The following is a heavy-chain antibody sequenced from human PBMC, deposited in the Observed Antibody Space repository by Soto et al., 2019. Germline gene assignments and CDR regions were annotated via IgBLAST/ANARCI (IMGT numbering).Heavy chain of an antibody. CDR1: GYTFTGYY. D-gene: IGHD2-2*02. CDR2: INPNSGGT. CDR3: ARVVPAAISGDHEVRYYYYGMDV. Sequence: GASVKVSCKASGYTFTGYYMHWVRQAPGQGLEWMGWINPNSGGTNYAQKFQGRVTMTRDTSISTAYMELSRLRSDDTAVYYCARVVPAAISGDHEVRYYYYGMDVWGQGTTVTVSS. V-gene: IGHV1-2*02. J-gene: IGHJ6*02.